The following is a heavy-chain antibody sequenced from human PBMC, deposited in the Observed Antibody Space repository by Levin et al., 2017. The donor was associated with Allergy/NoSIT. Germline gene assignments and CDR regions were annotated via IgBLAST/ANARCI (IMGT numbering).Heavy chain of an antibody. V-gene: IGHV4-4*02. CDR1: GGSISSNNW. Sequence: ASETLSLTCAVSGGSISSNNWWSWVRQPPGKGLEWIGEIYHSGTTNYNPSLKSRVTISVDKSKNQFSLKLSFVTAADTAVYYCARDLRRAFDYWGQGTLVTVSS. J-gene: IGHJ4*02. CDR3: ARDLRRAFDY. CDR2: IYHSGTT.